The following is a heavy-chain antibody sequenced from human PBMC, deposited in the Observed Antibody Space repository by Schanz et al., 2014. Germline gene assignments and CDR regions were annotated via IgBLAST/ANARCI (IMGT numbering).Heavy chain of an antibody. J-gene: IGHJ5*02. CDR3: AKFLYDDPS. V-gene: IGHV4-59*08. CDR2: IHQSGGT. Sequence: QVQLQESGPGLVKPSETLSLTCSVSGGDIGNYYWSWIRQPPGKGLEWIGYIHQSGGTNYNPSLKSRVTILVATSKNQFSLRLTSLTAADTAVYYCAKFLYDDPSWGQGTLVTVSS. D-gene: IGHD3-3*01. CDR1: GGDIGNYY.